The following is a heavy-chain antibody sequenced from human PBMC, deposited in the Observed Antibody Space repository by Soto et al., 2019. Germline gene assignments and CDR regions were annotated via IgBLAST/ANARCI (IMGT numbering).Heavy chain of an antibody. J-gene: IGHJ4*02. V-gene: IGHV1-69*13. Sequence: SVKVSCKASGGTFSSYAISWVRQAPGQGLEWMGGIIPIFGTANYAQKFQGRVTITADESTSTAYMELSSLRSEDTAVYYCARGGCSSTSCSNYFDDWGQGTLVTVCS. CDR2: IIPIFGTA. CDR3: ARGGCSSTSCSNYFDD. CDR1: GGTFSSYA. D-gene: IGHD2-2*01.